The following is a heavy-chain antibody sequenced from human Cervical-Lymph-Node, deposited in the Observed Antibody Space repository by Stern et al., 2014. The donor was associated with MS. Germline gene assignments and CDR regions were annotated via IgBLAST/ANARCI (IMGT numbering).Heavy chain of an antibody. J-gene: IGHJ4*02. CDR2: IYANSGTT. Sequence: QVPLVQSGAEVKKPGASVKVSCKASGYTITGYYIHWVRQAPGQGLEWVGLIYANSGTTKYAQNFQGRFTMTRDTSISTAHMELSGLRADDTAVYYCARDLAGDGDLYLDYWGQGTLVTVSS. D-gene: IGHD7-27*01. CDR1: GYTITGYY. CDR3: ARDLAGDGDLYLDY. V-gene: IGHV1-2*02.